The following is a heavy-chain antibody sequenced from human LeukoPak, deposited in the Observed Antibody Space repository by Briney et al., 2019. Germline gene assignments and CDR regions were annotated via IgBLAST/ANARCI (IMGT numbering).Heavy chain of an antibody. CDR3: ARAMVRGVITSFDY. V-gene: IGHV1-69*05. Sequence: SVKVSCKASGGTFSSYAISWVRQAPGQGLEWMGRIIPIFGTANYAQKFQGRVTITTDESTSIAYMELSSLRSEDTAVYYCARAMVRGVITSFDYWGQGTLVTVSS. CDR2: IIPIFGTA. J-gene: IGHJ4*02. CDR1: GGTFSSYA. D-gene: IGHD3-10*01.